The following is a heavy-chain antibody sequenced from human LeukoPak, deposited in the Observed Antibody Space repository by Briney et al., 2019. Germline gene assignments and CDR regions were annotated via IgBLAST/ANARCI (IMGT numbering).Heavy chain of an antibody. CDR1: GFTFSGSA. V-gene: IGHV3-73*01. Sequence: GGSLRLSCAASGFTFSGSAMHWVRQASGKGLEWVGRIRSKANSYATAYAASVKGRFTISRDDSKNTAYLQMNSLKTEDTAVYYCTRLSGSNGDGDLFDYWGQGTLVTVSS. CDR3: TRLSGSNGDGDLFDY. J-gene: IGHJ4*02. D-gene: IGHD4-17*01. CDR2: IRSKANSYAT.